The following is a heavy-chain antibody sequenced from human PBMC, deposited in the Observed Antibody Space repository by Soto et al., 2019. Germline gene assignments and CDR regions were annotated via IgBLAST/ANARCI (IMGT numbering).Heavy chain of an antibody. Sequence: GGSLRLSFAASGFTFSSYSMNWVCPAPGKGLEWVSSISSSSSYIYYADSVKGRFTISRDNAKNSLYLQMNSLRAEDTAAYYCARSSPNLYCSSTSCYLDYYYGMDVWGQGTTVTVSS. D-gene: IGHD2-2*01. CDR3: ARSSPNLYCSSTSCYLDYYYGMDV. V-gene: IGHV3-21*01. CDR2: ISSSSSYI. J-gene: IGHJ6*02. CDR1: GFTFSSYS.